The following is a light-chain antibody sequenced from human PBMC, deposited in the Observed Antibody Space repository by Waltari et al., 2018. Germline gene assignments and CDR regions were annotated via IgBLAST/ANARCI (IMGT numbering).Light chain of an antibody. CDR1: QNIATH. Sequence: EIVLTQSPDILSLSPGERATPPCRASQNIATHLAWYQQKPGQPPRLLIYAASDRATGTPPRFRGSGSGTDFTLVITSLEPDDFATYYCQQRSVWPPITFGPGTRLEI. J-gene: IGKJ5*01. CDR3: QQRSVWPPIT. CDR2: AAS. V-gene: IGKV3-11*01.